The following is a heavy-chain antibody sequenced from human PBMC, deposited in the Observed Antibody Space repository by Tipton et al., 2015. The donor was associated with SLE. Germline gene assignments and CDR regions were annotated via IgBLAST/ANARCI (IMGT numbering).Heavy chain of an antibody. CDR3: ARGFCSGAGCPGDYYAYYYMDV. CDR1: GFTFSSYG. D-gene: IGHD2-15*01. Sequence: SLRLSCAASGFTFSSYGMHWVRQAPGKGLEWVAFIRFDGNKEDYADSVKGRFTISRDNSKKTLYLQMHSLRPDDTAVYYCARGFCSGAGCPGDYYAYYYMDVWGKGTTVTVS. J-gene: IGHJ6*03. V-gene: IGHV3-30*02. CDR2: IRFDGNKE.